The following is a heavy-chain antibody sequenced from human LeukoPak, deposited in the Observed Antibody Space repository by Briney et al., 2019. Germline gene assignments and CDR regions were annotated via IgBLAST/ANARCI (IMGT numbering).Heavy chain of an antibody. D-gene: IGHD2-2*01. J-gene: IGHJ4*02. CDR2: IKSKTDGGTT. CDR1: GFTFSNAW. CDR3: TTGPAALYYFDY. V-gene: IGHV3-15*01. Sequence: RGSLRLSCAASGFTFSNAWMSWVRQAPGKGLEWVGRIKSKTDGGTTDYAAPVKGRFTISRDDSKNTLYLQMNSLKTEDTAVYYCTTGPAALYYFDYWGQGTLVTVSS.